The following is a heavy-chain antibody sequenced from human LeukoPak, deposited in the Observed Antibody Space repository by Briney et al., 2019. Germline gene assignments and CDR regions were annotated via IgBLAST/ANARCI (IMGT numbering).Heavy chain of an antibody. V-gene: IGHV1-3*01. Sequence: ASVKVSCKASGYTFTSYAMHWVRQAPGQRLEWMGWINAGNGNTKYSQKFQGRVTITRDTSASTAYMELSSLRSEDTAVYYCARTLNYYYGMDVRGKGTTVTVSS. CDR2: INAGNGNT. CDR3: ARTLNYYYGMDV. J-gene: IGHJ6*04. CDR1: GYTFTSYA.